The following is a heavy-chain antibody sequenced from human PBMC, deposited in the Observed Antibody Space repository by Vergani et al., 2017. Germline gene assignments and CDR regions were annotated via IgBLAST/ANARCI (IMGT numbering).Heavy chain of an antibody. CDR2: ISYDGSNK. Sequence: QVQLVESGGGVVQPGRSLRLSCAASGFTPSSYAMHWVRQAPGKGLEWVAVISYDGSNKYYADSVKGRFTISRDNSKNTLYLQMNSRREEDTAVYYCASLVEWLAEFDNWGQGTLVTVSS. J-gene: IGHJ4*02. CDR1: GFTPSSYA. CDR3: ASLVEWLAEFDN. V-gene: IGHV3-30*01. D-gene: IGHD3-3*01.